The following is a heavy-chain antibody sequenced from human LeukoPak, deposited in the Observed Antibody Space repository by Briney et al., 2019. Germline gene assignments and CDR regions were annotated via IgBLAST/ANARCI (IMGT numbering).Heavy chain of an antibody. CDR2: ISYDGSNK. J-gene: IGHJ6*02. CDR3: ARDLFRSWAYGMDV. D-gene: IGHD3-10*01. Sequence: GGSLRLSCAVSGFTFSAYGVHWVRQTPGKGLEWVAVISYDGSNKYYADSVKGRFTISRDNSKNTVYLQMNSLRAEDTAVYYCARDLFRSWAYGMDVWGQGTTVTVSS. CDR1: GFTFSAYG. V-gene: IGHV3-30*03.